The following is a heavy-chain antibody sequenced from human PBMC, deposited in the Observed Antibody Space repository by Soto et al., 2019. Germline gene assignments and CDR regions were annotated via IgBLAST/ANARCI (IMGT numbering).Heavy chain of an antibody. CDR3: ARAGDLLVGSVGRTGYRYYFDY. Sequence: GASVKVSCKASGGTFSSYTISWVRQAPGQGLEWMGRIIPILGIANYAQKFQGRVTITADKSTSTAYMELSSLRSEDTAVYYCARAGDLLVGSVGRTGYRYYFDYWGQGTLVTVSS. D-gene: IGHD7-27*01. CDR2: IIPILGIA. V-gene: IGHV1-69*02. J-gene: IGHJ4*02. CDR1: GGTFSSYT.